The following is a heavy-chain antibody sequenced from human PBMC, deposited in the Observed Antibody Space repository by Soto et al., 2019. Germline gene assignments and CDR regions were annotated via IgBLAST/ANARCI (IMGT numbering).Heavy chain of an antibody. J-gene: IGHJ4*02. V-gene: IGHV3-74*01. CDR1: GFTFSSYW. CDR2: INSDGSST. D-gene: IGHD6-13*01. Sequence: PGGSLRLSCAASGFTFSSYWLHWVRQAPGEGLVWVSRINSDGSSTRYADSVKGRFTISRDNAKNTLYLQMNNLRAEDTAVYYCATQIAAGGGGWGQGXLVTVYS. CDR3: ATQIAAGGGG.